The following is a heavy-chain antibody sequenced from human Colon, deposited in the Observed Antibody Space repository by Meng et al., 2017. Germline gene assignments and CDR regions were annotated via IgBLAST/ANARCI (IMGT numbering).Heavy chain of an antibody. J-gene: IGHJ5*02. CDR1: GGSFSGYY. CDR2: INHSGST. Sequence: QVQLRQWGEGLLKPSETLSLTCAVYGGSFSGYYWSWIRQPPGKGLEWIGEINHSGSTNYNPSLKSRVTISVDTSKNQFSLKLSSVTAADTAVYYCARGRYSGYLPWGQGTLVTVSS. D-gene: IGHD5-12*01. CDR3: ARGRYSGYLP. V-gene: IGHV4-34*01.